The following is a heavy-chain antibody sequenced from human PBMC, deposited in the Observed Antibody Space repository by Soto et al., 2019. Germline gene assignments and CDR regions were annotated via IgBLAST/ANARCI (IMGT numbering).Heavy chain of an antibody. CDR2: ISAYNGNT. CDR1: GYTFTSYG. CDR3: ARDGSKIAAAGTRPYYGMDV. Sequence: ASVKVSCKASGYTFTSYGISWVRQAPGQGLEWMGWISAYNGNTKYAQKLQGRVTMTRDTSISTAYMELSRLRSDDTAVYYCARDGSKIAAAGTRPYYGMDVWGQGTTVTVSS. V-gene: IGHV1-18*01. J-gene: IGHJ6*02. D-gene: IGHD6-13*01.